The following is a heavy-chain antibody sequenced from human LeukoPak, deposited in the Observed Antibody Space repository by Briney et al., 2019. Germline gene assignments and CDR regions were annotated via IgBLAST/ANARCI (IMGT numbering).Heavy chain of an antibody. CDR3: ARDHYYGSGSQYYYYYGTDV. Sequence: PSETLSLTCTVSGGSISSGDYYWSWIRQPPGKGLEWIGYIYYSGSTYYNPSLKSRVTISVDTSKNQFSLKLSSVTAADTAVYYCARDHYYGSGSQYYYYYGTDVWGKGTTVTVSS. J-gene: IGHJ6*04. CDR1: GGSISSGDYY. CDR2: IYYSGST. D-gene: IGHD3-10*01. V-gene: IGHV4-30-4*01.